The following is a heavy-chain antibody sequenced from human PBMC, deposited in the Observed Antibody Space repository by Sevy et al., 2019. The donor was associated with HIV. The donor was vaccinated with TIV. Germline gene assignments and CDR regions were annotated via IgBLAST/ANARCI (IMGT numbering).Heavy chain of an antibody. V-gene: IGHV3-20*01. CDR2: INWNGGST. Sequence: GGSLRLSCAASGFTFDDYGMSWVRQAPGKGLEWVSGINWNGGSTGYADSVKGRFTISRDNAKNSLYLQMNSLRAEDTALYHCAGFKGAAAGHFYYYYGMDVWGQGTTVTVSS. CDR1: GFTFDDYG. D-gene: IGHD6-13*01. CDR3: AGFKGAAAGHFYYYYGMDV. J-gene: IGHJ6*02.